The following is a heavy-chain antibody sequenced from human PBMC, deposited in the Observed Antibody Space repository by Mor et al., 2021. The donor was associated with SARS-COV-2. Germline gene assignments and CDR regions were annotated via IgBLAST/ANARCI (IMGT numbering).Heavy chain of an antibody. J-gene: IGHJ6*03. Sequence: TGLEWVAVIWFDGSHKNFADSVKGRFTISRDNSKNTLYLQMNSLRAEDTAVYYCARMAYYDSSGLTDYYYYMDVWGKGTTVT. CDR2: IWFDGSHK. V-gene: IGHV3-33*01. D-gene: IGHD3-22*01. CDR3: ARMAYYDSSGLTDYYYYMDV.